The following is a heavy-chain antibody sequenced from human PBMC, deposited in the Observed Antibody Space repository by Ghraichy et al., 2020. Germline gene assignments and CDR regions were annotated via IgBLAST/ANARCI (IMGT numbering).Heavy chain of an antibody. Sequence: GGSLRLSCAASGFTFSSYAMSWVRQAPGKRLEWVSAISGSGGSTYYADSVKGRFTISRDNSKNTLYLQMNSLRAEDTAVYYCAKSYKAAVVAHDYWGQGTLVTVSS. D-gene: IGHD3-22*01. CDR1: GFTFSSYA. J-gene: IGHJ4*02. CDR2: ISGSGGST. CDR3: AKSYKAAVVAHDY. V-gene: IGHV3-23*01.